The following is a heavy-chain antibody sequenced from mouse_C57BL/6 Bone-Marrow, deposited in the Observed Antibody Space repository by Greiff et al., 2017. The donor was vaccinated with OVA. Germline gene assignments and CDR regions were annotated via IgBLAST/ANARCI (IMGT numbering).Heavy chain of an antibody. J-gene: IGHJ2*01. CDR1: GYTFTSYW. V-gene: IGHV1-50*01. Sequence: QVQLQQPGAELVKPGASVKLSCKASGYTFTSYWMQWVKQRPGQGLEWIGEIDPSDSYTNYNQKFKGKATLTVDTSSSTAYMQLSSLTSEDSAVYYCARGDYYGSSYVVYFDDWGQGTTLTVSS. CDR2: IDPSDSYT. D-gene: IGHD1-1*01. CDR3: ARGDYYGSSYVVYFDD.